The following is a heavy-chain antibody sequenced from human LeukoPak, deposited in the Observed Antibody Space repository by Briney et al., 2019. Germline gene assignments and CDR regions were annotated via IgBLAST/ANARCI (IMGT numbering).Heavy chain of an antibody. Sequence: ETLSLTCTVSGGSITSSSYYWGWIRRPPGKGLEWIGSIYYSGSTYYNPSLKSRVTISVDTSKNQFSLKLSSVTAADRAVYYCARQARSYYYGSGSYWGGEYNWFDPWGQGTLVTVSS. J-gene: IGHJ5*02. CDR2: IYYSGST. CDR3: ARQARSYYYGSGSYWGGEYNWFDP. CDR1: GGSITSSSYY. V-gene: IGHV4-39*01. D-gene: IGHD3-10*01.